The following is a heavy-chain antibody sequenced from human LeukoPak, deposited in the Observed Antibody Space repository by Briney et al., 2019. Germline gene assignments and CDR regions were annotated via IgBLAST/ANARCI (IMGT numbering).Heavy chain of an antibody. V-gene: IGHV1-2*02. CDR3: AQSSGWDSLKY. D-gene: IGHD6-19*01. CDR2: VNPNSGGT. CDR1: GHTFTGYY. J-gene: IGHJ4*02. Sequence: ASVKVSCKASGHTFTGYYMHWVRQAPGQGLEWMGWVNPNSGGTNHAQKFQGRVSMTRVTSISTAYMELSRLRSDDTAVYYCAQSSGWDSLKYWGQGTLVTVSS.